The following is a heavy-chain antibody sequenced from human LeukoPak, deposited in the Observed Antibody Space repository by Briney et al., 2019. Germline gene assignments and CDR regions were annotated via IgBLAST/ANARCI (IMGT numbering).Heavy chain of an antibody. Sequence: SQTLSLTCAFSGDSFSSNSAAWNCFRQSPSRGLEWLGRTYYRSKWYNDYAVSVKSRITINPDTSKNQFSLQLNSVTPEDTAVYYCAREGLAQGGSYRARYYFDYWGQGTLVTVSS. CDR2: TYYRSKWYN. CDR3: AREGLAQGGSYRARYYFDY. D-gene: IGHD1-26*01. CDR1: GDSFSSNSAA. J-gene: IGHJ4*02. V-gene: IGHV6-1*01.